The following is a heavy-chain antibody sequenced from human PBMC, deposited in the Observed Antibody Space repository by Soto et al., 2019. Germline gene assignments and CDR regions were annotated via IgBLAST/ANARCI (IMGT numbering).Heavy chain of an antibody. CDR1: GFTFSSYG. D-gene: IGHD4-17*01. CDR2: IWYDGSNK. V-gene: IGHV3-33*01. J-gene: IGHJ2*01. CDR3: ASSYGDYGSWYFEL. Sequence: QVQLVESGGGVVQPGRSLRLSCAASGFTFSSYGMHWVRQAPGKGLEWVAVIWYDGSNKYYADSVKGRFTISRDNSKNTLYLQMNTLRAEDTAVYYCASSYGDYGSWYFELWGRGTLVTVSS.